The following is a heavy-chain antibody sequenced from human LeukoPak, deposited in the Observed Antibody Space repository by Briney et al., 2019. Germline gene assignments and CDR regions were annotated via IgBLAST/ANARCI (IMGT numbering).Heavy chain of an antibody. J-gene: IGHJ4*02. V-gene: IGHV3-7*01. CDR2: IKPDGSEK. CDR3: ARRYFDY. CDR1: GFTFSNYG. Sequence: GGSLRLSCAASGFTFSNYGMSWVRQAPGKGLEWVANIKPDGSEKYYVDSVKGRFTISRDNAKNSLYLQMNSLRAEDTAVYYCARRYFDYWGQGTLVTVSS.